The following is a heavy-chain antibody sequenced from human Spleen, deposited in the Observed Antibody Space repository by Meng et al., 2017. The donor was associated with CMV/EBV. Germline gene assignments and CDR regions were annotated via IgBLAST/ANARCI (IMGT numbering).Heavy chain of an antibody. V-gene: IGHV3-23*01. CDR3: ATRVGATSWDYFDY. J-gene: IGHJ4*02. Sequence: LTCAASGFTFSSYAMSWVRQAPGKGLEWVSAISGSGGSTYYADSVKGRFSISRDNSKNTLYLQMNRLRAEDTAVYYCATRVGATSWDYFDYWGQGTLVTVSS. CDR2: ISGSGGST. D-gene: IGHD1-26*01. CDR1: GFTFSSYA.